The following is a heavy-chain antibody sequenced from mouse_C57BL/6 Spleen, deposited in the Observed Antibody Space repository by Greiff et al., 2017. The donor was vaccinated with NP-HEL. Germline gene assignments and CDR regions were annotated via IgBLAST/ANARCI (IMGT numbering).Heavy chain of an antibody. CDR1: GFNIKDYY. D-gene: IGHD1-1*01. CDR3: ARWITTVVATDYAMDY. J-gene: IGHJ4*01. CDR2: IDPEDGET. V-gene: IGHV14-2*01. Sequence: VQLQQSGAELVKPGASVKLSCTASGFNIKDYYMHWVKQRTEQGLEWIGRIDPEDGETKYAPKFPGKATITADTSSNTAYLQLSSLISEDTAVYYGARWITTVVATDYAMDYWGQGTSVTVSS.